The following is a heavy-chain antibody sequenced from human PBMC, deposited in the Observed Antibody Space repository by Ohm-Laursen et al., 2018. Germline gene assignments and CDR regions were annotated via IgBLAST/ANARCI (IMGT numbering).Heavy chain of an antibody. V-gene: IGHV3-23*01. Sequence: SLRLSCAASGFTFSSYGMHWVRQAPGKGLEWVSGISVNGGSTYYADSVKGRFTISRDNSKNTLYLQMNSLRAEDTAVYYCARGYGKLDYWGQGTLVTVSS. CDR1: GFTFSSYG. CDR2: ISVNGGST. CDR3: ARGYGKLDY. D-gene: IGHD3-16*01. J-gene: IGHJ4*02.